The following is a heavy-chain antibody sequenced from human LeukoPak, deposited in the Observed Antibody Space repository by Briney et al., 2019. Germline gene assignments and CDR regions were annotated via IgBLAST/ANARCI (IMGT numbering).Heavy chain of an antibody. Sequence: QSGGSLRLSCAASGFTFSSYAMSWVRQAPGKGLEWVSGISASASGTYYADSVKGRFTISRDKSKNTLFLQMNSLRAENTAVYYCAKDTSGSTSYSYHYGMDVWGQGTTVTVSS. CDR3: AKDTSGSTSYSYHYGMDV. CDR1: GFTFSSYA. CDR2: ISASASGT. V-gene: IGHV3-23*01. D-gene: IGHD1-26*01. J-gene: IGHJ6*02.